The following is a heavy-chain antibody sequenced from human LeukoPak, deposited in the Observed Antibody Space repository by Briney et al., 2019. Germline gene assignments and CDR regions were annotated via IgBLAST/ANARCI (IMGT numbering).Heavy chain of an antibody. CDR1: GGSFSGYY. CDR3: ARGVGKTGTSSFDP. J-gene: IGHJ5*02. CDR2: INHSGST. V-gene: IGHV4-34*01. Sequence: SETLSLTCAVYGGSFSGYYWSWIRQPPGKGLEWIGEINHSGSTNYNPSLKSRVTISVDTSKNQCSLKLSSVTAADTAVYYCARGVGKTGTSSFDPWGQGTLVTVSS. D-gene: IGHD1-7*01.